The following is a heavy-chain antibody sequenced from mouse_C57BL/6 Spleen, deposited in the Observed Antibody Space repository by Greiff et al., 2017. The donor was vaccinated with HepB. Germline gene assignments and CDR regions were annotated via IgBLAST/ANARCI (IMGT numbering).Heavy chain of an antibody. Sequence: EVQVVESGGGLVKPGGSLKLSCAASGFTFSSYAMSWVRQTPEKRLEWVATISDGGSYTYYPDNVKGRFTISRDNAKNNLYLQMSHLKSEDTAMYYCARDSYYGSSSWFAYWGQGTLVTVSA. D-gene: IGHD1-1*01. CDR3: ARDSYYGSSSWFAY. CDR1: GFTFSSYA. CDR2: ISDGGSYT. V-gene: IGHV5-4*01. J-gene: IGHJ3*01.